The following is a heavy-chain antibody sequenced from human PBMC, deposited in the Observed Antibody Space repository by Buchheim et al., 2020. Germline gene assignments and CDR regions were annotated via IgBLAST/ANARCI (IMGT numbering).Heavy chain of an antibody. CDR3: ALFPAAAGTWIDY. Sequence: QVQLQESGPGLVKPSQTLSLTCTVSGGSISSGDYYWTWIRQPAGKGLEWIGRIYSSGSTNYNPSLKSRVTISVDTSKNQFSLKLTSATAAATAVYDCALFPAAAGTWIDYWGQGTL. CDR1: GGSISSGDYY. D-gene: IGHD6-13*01. V-gene: IGHV4-61*02. J-gene: IGHJ4*02. CDR2: IYSSGST.